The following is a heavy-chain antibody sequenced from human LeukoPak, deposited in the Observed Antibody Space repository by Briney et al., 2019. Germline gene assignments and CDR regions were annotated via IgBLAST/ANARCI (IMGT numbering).Heavy chain of an antibody. CDR1: GGSISSYY. CDR3: ARDNRIGEFDY. D-gene: IGHD2-15*01. V-gene: IGHV4-59*01. J-gene: IGHJ4*02. Sequence: SDTLSLTCTVSGGSISSYYWSWIRQPPGKGLEWIGYIYYSGSTNYNPSLKSRVTISVDTSKNQFSLKLSSVTAADTAVYYCARDNRIGEFDYWGQGTLVTVSS. CDR2: IYYSGST.